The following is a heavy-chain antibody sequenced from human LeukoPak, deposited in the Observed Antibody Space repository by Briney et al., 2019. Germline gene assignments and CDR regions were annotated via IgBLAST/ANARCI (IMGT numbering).Heavy chain of an antibody. Sequence: GGSLRLSCAASGFTFSSYAMSWVRQAPGKGLEWVSAISGSGGSTYYADSVKGRFTISRDNSKNTLYPQMNSLRAEDTAVYYCAKDTYDFLYYYYYMDVWGKGTTVTVSS. CDR3: AKDTYDFLYYYYYMDV. CDR1: GFTFSSYA. J-gene: IGHJ6*03. CDR2: ISGSGGST. D-gene: IGHD3-3*01. V-gene: IGHV3-23*01.